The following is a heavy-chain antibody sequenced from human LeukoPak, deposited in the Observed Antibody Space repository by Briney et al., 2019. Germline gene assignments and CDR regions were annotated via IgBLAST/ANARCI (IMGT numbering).Heavy chain of an antibody. V-gene: IGHV4-34*01. Sequence: SETLSLTCAVYGVSFSGYYWSWIRQPPGKGLEWIGEINHSGSTNYNPSLKSRVTISVDTSKNQFPLKLSSVTAADTAVCYCARGRVAVAGTNFDYWGQRTLVTVSS. J-gene: IGHJ4*02. CDR3: ARGRVAVAGTNFDY. CDR2: INHSGST. D-gene: IGHD6-19*01. CDR1: GVSFSGYY.